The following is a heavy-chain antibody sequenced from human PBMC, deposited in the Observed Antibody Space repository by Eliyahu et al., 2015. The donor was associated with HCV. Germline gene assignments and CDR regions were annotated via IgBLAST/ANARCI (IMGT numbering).Heavy chain of an antibody. CDR1: GGTFSSYA. CDR2: IIPIFGTA. V-gene: IGHV1-69*01. Sequence: QVQLVQSGAEVKKPGSSVKVSCKASGGTFSSYAISWVRQAPGQGLEWMGGIIPIFGTANYAQKFQGRVTITADESTSTAYMELSSLRSEDTAVYYCARVLRFYRLGYYYYYMDVWGKGTTVTVSS. CDR3: ARVLRFYRLGYYYYYMDV. D-gene: IGHD3-16*01. J-gene: IGHJ6*03.